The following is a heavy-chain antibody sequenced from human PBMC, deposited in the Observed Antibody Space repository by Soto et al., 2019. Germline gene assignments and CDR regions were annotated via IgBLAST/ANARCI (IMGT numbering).Heavy chain of an antibody. Sequence: QVQLVQSGAEVKKPGASVKVPCKASGYTFTSYAMHWVRQAPGQRLEWMGWINAGNGNTKYSQKFQGRVTITRDTSASTAYMELSRLRSEDTAVYYCARGCSSTSCYLRLDYWGQGTLVTVSS. CDR3: ARGCSSTSCYLRLDY. J-gene: IGHJ4*02. D-gene: IGHD2-2*01. CDR1: GYTFTSYA. CDR2: INAGNGNT. V-gene: IGHV1-3*01.